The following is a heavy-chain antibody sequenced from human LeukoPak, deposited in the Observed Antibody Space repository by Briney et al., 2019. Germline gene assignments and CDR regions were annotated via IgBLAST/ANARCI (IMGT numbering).Heavy chain of an antibody. D-gene: IGHD1-26*01. CDR2: IYSGGST. CDR1: GFTFSRDW. V-gene: IGHV3-66*02. CDR3: ARDTSFAVGATLDF. Sequence: GGSLRLSCAASGFTFSRDWMHWVRQAPGKGLVWVSVIYSGGSTYYANSVKGRFTISRDKSKNTLHLQMNSLRAGDTAIYYCARDTSFAVGATLDFWGQGTLVTVSS. J-gene: IGHJ4*02.